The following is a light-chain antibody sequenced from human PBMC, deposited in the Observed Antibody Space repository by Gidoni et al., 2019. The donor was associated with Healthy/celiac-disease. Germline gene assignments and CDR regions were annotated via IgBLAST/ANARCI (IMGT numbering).Light chain of an antibody. V-gene: IGKV3-11*01. CDR3: QQRSNWPPFT. J-gene: IGKJ3*01. Sequence: EIVLTQSPATLSLSPGERATLSCRASQSVSSYLACYQQKPGQAPRLLIYDASNRATGIPARFSGSGPGTDFTLTISSLEPEDFAVYYCQQRSNWPPFTFGPGTKVDIK. CDR1: QSVSSY. CDR2: DAS.